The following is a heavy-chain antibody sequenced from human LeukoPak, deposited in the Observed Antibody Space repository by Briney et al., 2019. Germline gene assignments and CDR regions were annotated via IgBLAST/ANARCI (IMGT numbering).Heavy chain of an antibody. CDR2: ISYDGSNK. J-gene: IGHJ4*02. CDR3: ASFHYYGSGAYYLSY. CDR1: GFTFSSYG. D-gene: IGHD3-10*01. V-gene: IGHV3-30*03. Sequence: GGSLRLSCAASGFTFSSYGMHWVRQAPGKGLELVAGISYDGSNKYYADSVKGRFTISRDNSKNTLYLQMNSRRAEDTAVYFCASFHYYGSGAYYLSYWGQGSLVTVSS.